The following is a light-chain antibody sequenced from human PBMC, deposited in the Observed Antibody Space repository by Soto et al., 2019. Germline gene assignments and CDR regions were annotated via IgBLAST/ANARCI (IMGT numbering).Light chain of an antibody. CDR3: LLSYTGRLYV. J-gene: IGLJ1*01. CDR1: TGPVTNGHF. CDR2: DTD. Sequence: QAVVTQEPSLTASPGGTVTLTCGSSTGPVTNGHFPYWFQQKPGQAPRPLIYDTDNKHSWTPARFSASLLGDKAALTLSGALPEDEADYYCLLSYTGRLYVFGPGTKVTVL. V-gene: IGLV7-46*01.